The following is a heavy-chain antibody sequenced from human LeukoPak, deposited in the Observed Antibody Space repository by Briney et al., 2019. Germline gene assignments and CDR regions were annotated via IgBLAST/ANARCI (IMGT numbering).Heavy chain of an antibody. CDR3: AKELTRPNRPVAGLNY. V-gene: IGHV3-30*18. CDR2: ISYDGSNK. Sequence: GRSLRLSCAASGFTFSAYGMHWVRQAPGKGLEWVAIISYDGSNKYYPDSVKGRFTISRDDSKNTLYLQMNSLRTEDTAVYYCAKELTRPNRPVAGLNYWGQGTLVTVSP. J-gene: IGHJ4*02. D-gene: IGHD6-19*01. CDR1: GFTFSAYG.